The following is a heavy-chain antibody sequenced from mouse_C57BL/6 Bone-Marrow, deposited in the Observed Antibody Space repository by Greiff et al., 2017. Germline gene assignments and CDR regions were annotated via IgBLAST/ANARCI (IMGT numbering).Heavy chain of an antibody. CDR3: ARGAGQAWLAY. V-gene: IGHV5-17*01. CDR2: ISSGSSTI. Sequence: VKLMASGGGLVKPGGSLKLSCAASGFTFSDYGMHWVRQAPEKGLEWVAYISSGSSTIYYADTVKGRFTISRDNAKNTLFLQMTSLRSEDTAMYYCARGAGQAWLAYWGQGTLVTVSA. J-gene: IGHJ3*01. CDR1: GFTFSDYG. D-gene: IGHD6-1*01.